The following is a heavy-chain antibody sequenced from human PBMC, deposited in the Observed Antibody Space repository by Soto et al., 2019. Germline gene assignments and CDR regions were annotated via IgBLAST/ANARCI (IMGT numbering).Heavy chain of an antibody. CDR1: GFTFSSYA. CDR2: ISYDGSNK. J-gene: IGHJ5*02. V-gene: IGHV3-30-3*02. D-gene: IGHD6-19*01. CDR3: TKNALQGAVAGPNWFDP. Sequence: PGGSLRLSCAASGFTFSSYAMHWVRQAPGKGLEWVAVISYDGSNKYYADSVKGRFTISRDNSKNTLYVQMNSLRAEDTAVYYCTKNALQGAVAGPNWFDPWGQGTLVTVSS.